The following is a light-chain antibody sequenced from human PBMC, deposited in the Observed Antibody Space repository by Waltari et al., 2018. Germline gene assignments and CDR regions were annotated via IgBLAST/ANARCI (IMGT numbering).Light chain of an antibody. CDR2: DVS. J-gene: IGLJ2*01. Sequence: QSALTQPASVSGSPGQSITISCTGTSSDVGGYNYVSWYQQHPGKPPKRRIYDVSKRPPGVSSRFSGSKSGNTASLTISGLQAEDEADYYCSSYTSSSTYVVFGGGTKLTVL. CDR1: SSDVGGYNY. CDR3: SSYTSSSTYVV. V-gene: IGLV2-14*01.